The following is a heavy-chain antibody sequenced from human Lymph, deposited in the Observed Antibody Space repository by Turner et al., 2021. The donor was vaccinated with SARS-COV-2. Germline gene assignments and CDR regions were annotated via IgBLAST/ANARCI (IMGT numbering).Heavy chain of an antibody. CDR3: ARMEASRQQQVHGYFDY. CDR1: AFTVSSYY. CDR2: IYSGGST. Sequence: EVQLVESGGGLVQPGGSRRLSCAASAFTVSSYYMRWVRLAPGEGLKCVSVIYSGGSTYYANSVKGRFTTSRDNSKNTLYLQMNSLRAEDTAMYFCARMEASRQQQVHGYFDYWGQGTLVTVSS. J-gene: IGHJ4*02. V-gene: IGHV3-66*01. D-gene: IGHD6-13*01.